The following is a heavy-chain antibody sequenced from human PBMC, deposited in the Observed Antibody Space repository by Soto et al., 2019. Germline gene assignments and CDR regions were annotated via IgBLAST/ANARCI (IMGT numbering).Heavy chain of an antibody. CDR1: GGSIISGDYY. D-gene: IGHD3-10*01. CDR2: IYYSGST. CDR3: ARADITMVRGVRAFDI. Sequence: LSLTFTVSGGSIISGDYYWSWIRQPPGKGLEWIGYIYYSGSTYYNPSLKSRVTISVDTSKNQFSLKLSSVTAADTAVYYCARADITMVRGVRAFDIWGQGTMVTVSS. J-gene: IGHJ3*02. V-gene: IGHV4-30-4*01.